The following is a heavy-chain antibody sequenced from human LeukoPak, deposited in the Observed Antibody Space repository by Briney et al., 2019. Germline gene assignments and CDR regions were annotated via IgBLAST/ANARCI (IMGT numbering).Heavy chain of an antibody. D-gene: IGHD6-19*01. CDR1: GDSISSGGYY. CDR2: IYHSGST. J-gene: IGHJ3*02. Sequence: SETLSLTCTVSGDSISSGGYYWDWIRQPPGKGLEWIGYIYHSGSTYYNPSLKSRVTISVDRSKNQFSLKLRSVTVADTAVYYCARERAVERGGAFDMWGQGTMVTVSS. CDR3: ARERAVERGGAFDM. V-gene: IGHV4-30-2*01.